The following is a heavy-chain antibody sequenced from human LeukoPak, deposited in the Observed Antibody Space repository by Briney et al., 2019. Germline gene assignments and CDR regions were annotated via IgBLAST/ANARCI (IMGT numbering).Heavy chain of an antibody. V-gene: IGHV3-23*01. CDR3: AKALGYCSGGRCYDFDY. D-gene: IGHD2-15*01. J-gene: IGHJ4*02. CDR1: GFTFSSYA. CDR2: ISGSGGST. Sequence: GGSLRLSCAASGFTFSSYAMSWVRQAPGKGLEWVSAISGSGGSTYYADSVKGRFTISRDNSKNTLYLQMNSLRAEDTAVYYCAKALGYCSGGRCYDFDYWGQGTLVTVSS.